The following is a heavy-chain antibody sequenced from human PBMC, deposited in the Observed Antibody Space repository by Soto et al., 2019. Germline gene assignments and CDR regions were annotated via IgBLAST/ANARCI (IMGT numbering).Heavy chain of an antibody. V-gene: IGHV4-31*03. D-gene: IGHD3-22*01. Sequence: SETLSLTCTVSGGSISSGGYYWSWIRQHPGKGLEWIGYIYYSGSTYYNPSLKSRVTISVDTSKNQFSLKLSSVTAADTAVYYCARESGYYDSSGYYYTFDYWGQGTLVTVS. CDR3: ARESGYYDSSGYYYTFDY. CDR1: GGSISSGGYY. CDR2: IYYSGST. J-gene: IGHJ4*02.